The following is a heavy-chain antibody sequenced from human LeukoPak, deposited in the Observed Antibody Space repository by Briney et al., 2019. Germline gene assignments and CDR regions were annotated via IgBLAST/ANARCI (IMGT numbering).Heavy chain of an antibody. J-gene: IGHJ4*02. D-gene: IGHD3-10*01. CDR3: ARVVKGALYFDY. V-gene: IGHV3-48*01. Sequence: GGSLRLSCAASGFTFSSYSMSWVRQAPGKGLEWVSYISSSSTIYYADSVKGRFTISRDNAKNSLYLQMNSLRAEDTAVYYCARVVKGALYFDYWGQGTLVTVSS. CDR1: GFTFSSYS. CDR2: ISSSSTI.